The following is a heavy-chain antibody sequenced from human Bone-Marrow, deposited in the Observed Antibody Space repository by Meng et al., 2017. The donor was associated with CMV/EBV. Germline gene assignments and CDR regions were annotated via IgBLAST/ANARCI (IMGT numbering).Heavy chain of an antibody. CDR3: ARGAGGLGV. J-gene: IGHJ4*02. V-gene: IGHV4-59*01. CDR1: GDSMRTYY. D-gene: IGHD1-26*01. CDR2: IYYSGTT. Sequence: SETLSLTCTVSGDSMRTYYWSWIRQPPGEGLEWIGYIYYSGTTNYNPSLKSRVTISADTSKNQFSLTLTSVAAADTAVNYCARGAGGLGVWGQGRPVTVAS.